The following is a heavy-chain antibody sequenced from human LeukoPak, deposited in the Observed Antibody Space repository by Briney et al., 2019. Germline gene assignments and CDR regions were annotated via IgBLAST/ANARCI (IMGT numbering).Heavy chain of an antibody. V-gene: IGHV4-59*01. CDR3: AREESSAFDI. J-gene: IGHJ3*02. CDR1: GGSISSYY. Sequence: SETLSLTCTVSGGSISSYYWSWIRQPPGKGLEWIGYIYYSGSTYYNPSLKSRVTISVDTSKNQFSLKLSSVTAADTAVYYCAREESSAFDIWGQGTMVTVSS. CDR2: IYYSGST.